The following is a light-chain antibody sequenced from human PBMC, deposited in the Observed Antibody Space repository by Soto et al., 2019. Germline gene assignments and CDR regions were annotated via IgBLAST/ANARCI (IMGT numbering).Light chain of an antibody. CDR3: CSSANESSSV. CDR2: KGT. V-gene: IGLV2-23*01. CDR1: SDDVGAYNS. J-gene: IGLJ1*01. Sequence: QSVLAQPASVSGSPGQSITISCTGTSDDVGAYNSVSWYQQIPHKAPQVILYKGTQRPSGVSSRFSGSTSGNAASLTISGLQADDEADYFCCSSANESSSVFGPGTKVTV.